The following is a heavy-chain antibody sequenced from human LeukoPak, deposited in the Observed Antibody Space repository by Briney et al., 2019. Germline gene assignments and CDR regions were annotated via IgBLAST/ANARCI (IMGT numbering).Heavy chain of an antibody. D-gene: IGHD6-6*01. Sequence: GSLRLSCAASGFTVSSNCMSWVRQAPGKGLEWVSVIYSGGSTYYADSVKGRFTISRDNSKNTLYLQMNSLRAEDTAVYYCARGVGSSSPYALDVWGQGTTVTVSS. CDR2: IYSGGST. CDR1: GFTVSSNC. V-gene: IGHV3-53*01. CDR3: ARGVGSSSPYALDV. J-gene: IGHJ6*02.